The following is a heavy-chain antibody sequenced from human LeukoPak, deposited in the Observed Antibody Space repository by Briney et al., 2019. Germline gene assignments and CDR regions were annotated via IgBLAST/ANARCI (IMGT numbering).Heavy chain of an antibody. Sequence: PSETLSLTCTVSGGSISSYYWSWIRQPPGKGLEWIGYIYYSGSTNYNPSLKSRVTISVDTSKNQFSLKLSSVTAADTAVYYCASEAPMTTVTTGGWFDPWGQGTLVTVSS. CDR1: GGSISSYY. CDR3: ASEAPMTTVTTGGWFDP. J-gene: IGHJ5*02. V-gene: IGHV4-59*08. CDR2: IYYSGST. D-gene: IGHD4-17*01.